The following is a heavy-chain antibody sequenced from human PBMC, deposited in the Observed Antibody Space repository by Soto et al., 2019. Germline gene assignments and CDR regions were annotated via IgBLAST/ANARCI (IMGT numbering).Heavy chain of an antibody. CDR1: GFTFSSYS. J-gene: IGHJ4*02. D-gene: IGHD1-26*01. V-gene: IGHV3-21*01. CDR2: ISSSSSYI. CDR3: ASPIRGDQDSGSYETNDY. Sequence: PGESLRLSCAASGFTFSSYSMNWVRQAPGKGLEWVSSISSSSSYIYYADSVKGRFTISRDNAKNSLYLQMNSLRAEDTAVYYCASPIRGDQDSGSYETNDYWGQGTLVTVSS.